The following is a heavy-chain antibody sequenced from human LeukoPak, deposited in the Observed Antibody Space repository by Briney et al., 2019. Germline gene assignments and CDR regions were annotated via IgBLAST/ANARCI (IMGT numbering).Heavy chain of an antibody. Sequence: GESLKISCKGSGYSFTSYWIGWVRQMPGNGLEWMGIIYPGDSDTRYSPSFQGQVTISADKSISTAYLQWSSLKASDTAMYYCARQTRAYYDFWSGQYYFDYWGQGTLVTVSS. D-gene: IGHD3-3*01. CDR2: IYPGDSDT. J-gene: IGHJ4*02. CDR3: ARQTRAYYDFWSGQYYFDY. V-gene: IGHV5-51*01. CDR1: GYSFTSYW.